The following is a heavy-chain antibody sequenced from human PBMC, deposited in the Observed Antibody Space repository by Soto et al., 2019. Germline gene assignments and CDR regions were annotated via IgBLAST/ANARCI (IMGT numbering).Heavy chain of an antibody. CDR1: GGTVASSHW. V-gene: IGHV4-4*02. CDR3: AREIVTAGGNNYFDP. J-gene: IGHJ5*02. Sequence: SETLSLTCGVSGGTVASSHWWSWVRQSPGRGLEWIGNVYHTVDTNFNPSLQSRVTFSVDKSNNQFSLRLTSVTAADTAVYFCAREIVTAGGNNYFDPWGHGTLLTV. CDR2: VYHTVDT. D-gene: IGHD2-21*02.